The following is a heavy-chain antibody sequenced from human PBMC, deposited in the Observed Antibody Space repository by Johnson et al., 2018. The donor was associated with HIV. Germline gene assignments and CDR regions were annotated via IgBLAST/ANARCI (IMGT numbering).Heavy chain of an antibody. CDR1: GFTFSSYG. J-gene: IGHJ3*01. CDR3: ARGPEVRGVIIGFDL. CDR2: LHSAGST. V-gene: IGHV3-NL1*01. D-gene: IGHD3-10*01. Sequence: QVQLVESGGGVVQPGRSLRLSCAASGFTFSSYGMHWVRQARGKGLEWVSLLHSAGSTSYADSVKGRFTISRDNSKNTLYLQMNSLRVEDTAVYFCARGPEVRGVIIGFDLWGQGTMVTVSS.